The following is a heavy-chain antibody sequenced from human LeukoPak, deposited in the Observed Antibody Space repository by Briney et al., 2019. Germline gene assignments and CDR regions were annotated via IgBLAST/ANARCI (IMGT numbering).Heavy chain of an antibody. Sequence: SETLSPTCAIYGGSFSGYYWSWIRQPPGKGLEWIGEINHSGSTNYNPSLKSRVTISVDTSKNQFSLKLSSVTAADTAVYYCARPINEQMIPHAFDIWGQGTMVTVSS. D-gene: IGHD5-12*01. CDR3: ARPINEQMIPHAFDI. J-gene: IGHJ3*02. V-gene: IGHV4-34*01. CDR1: GGSFSGYY. CDR2: INHSGST.